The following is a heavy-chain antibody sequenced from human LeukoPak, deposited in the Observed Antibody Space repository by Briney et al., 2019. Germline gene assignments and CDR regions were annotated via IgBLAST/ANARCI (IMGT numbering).Heavy chain of an antibody. Sequence: PGGSLRLSCAASGFTFSYYWMSWLRQAPGKGLEWVSYISSSGSTIYYADSVKGRFTISRDNAKNSLYLQMNSLGAEDTAVYYCARDVVPATATGNFDYWGQGTLVTVSS. CDR1: GFTFSYYW. V-gene: IGHV3-11*04. J-gene: IGHJ4*02. CDR3: ARDVVPATATGNFDY. CDR2: ISSSGSTI. D-gene: IGHD2-2*01.